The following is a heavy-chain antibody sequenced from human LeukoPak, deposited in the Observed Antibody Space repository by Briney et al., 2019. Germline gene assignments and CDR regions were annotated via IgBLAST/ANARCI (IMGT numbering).Heavy chain of an antibody. V-gene: IGHV4-38-2*02. CDR1: GYSISSAYY. Sequence: MTSETLSLTCTVSGYSISSAYYWGWIRQPPGKGLEWIGSIYHSGSTYYNPSLKSRVTISVDTSKNQFSLKLSSVTAADTAVYYCASQEYSYGYDLFDYWGQGTLVTVSS. J-gene: IGHJ4*02. CDR2: IYHSGST. D-gene: IGHD5-18*01. CDR3: ASQEYSYGYDLFDY.